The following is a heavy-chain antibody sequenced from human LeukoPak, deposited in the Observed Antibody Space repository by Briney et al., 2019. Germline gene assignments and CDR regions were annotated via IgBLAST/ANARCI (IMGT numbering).Heavy chain of an antibody. D-gene: IGHD3-10*01. CDR3: ARTNYYGSGSQA. CDR1: GFTFSDTW. CDR2: IRSDGSDT. V-gene: IGHV3-74*01. J-gene: IGHJ5*02. Sequence: GGSLRLSCAASGFTFSDTWMHWVRQAPGKGLVWVSRIRSDGSDTRYAESVKGRFIISRDNAKNSLYLQMNSLRAEDTAVYYCARTNYYGSGSQAWGQGTLVTVSS.